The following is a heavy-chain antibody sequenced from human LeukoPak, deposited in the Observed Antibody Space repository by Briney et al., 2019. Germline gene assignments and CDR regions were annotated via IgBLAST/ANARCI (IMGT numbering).Heavy chain of an antibody. CDR1: GDSITTSGYY. CDR3: ARVRDDYFFDY. Sequence: SETLSLTCTVSGDSITTSGYYWSWIRRHPGAGLEWIAYIHYIGNTYYNPSLESRVTMSIDTSSNQFPLNVASVTAADTAVYFCARVRDDYFFDYWGQGILVTVSS. V-gene: IGHV4-31*03. J-gene: IGHJ4*02. CDR2: IHYIGNT. D-gene: IGHD3-3*01.